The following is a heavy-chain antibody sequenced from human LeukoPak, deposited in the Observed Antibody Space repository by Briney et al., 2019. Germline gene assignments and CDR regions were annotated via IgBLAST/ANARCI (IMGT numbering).Heavy chain of an antibody. CDR2: MNPNSGNT. D-gene: IGHD2-2*01. V-gene: IGHV1-8*02. Sequence: ASVKVSCKASGGTFSSYAISWVRQAPGQGLEWMGWMNPNSGNTGYAQKFQGRVTMTRNTSISTAYMELSSLRSEDTAVYYCARGFDIVVGYYYYYMDVWGKGTTVTISS. CDR1: GGTFSSYA. J-gene: IGHJ6*03. CDR3: ARGFDIVVGYYYYYMDV.